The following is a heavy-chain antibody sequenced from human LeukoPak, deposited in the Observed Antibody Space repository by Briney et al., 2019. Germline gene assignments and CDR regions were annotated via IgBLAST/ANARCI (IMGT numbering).Heavy chain of an antibody. D-gene: IGHD1-26*01. J-gene: IGHJ4*02. CDR1: GYSFTSYW. Sequence: GEALKISCKRAGYSFTSYWFGCLRQMPGKGLEWMGIIHPGAPDTRYSPSFPGQVTLSAHTSISTAYLQWSSLKASDTAMYYCARSISGSYPQNLFDYWGQGALLTVSS. CDR2: IHPGAPDT. V-gene: IGHV5-51*01. CDR3: ARSISGSYPQNLFDY.